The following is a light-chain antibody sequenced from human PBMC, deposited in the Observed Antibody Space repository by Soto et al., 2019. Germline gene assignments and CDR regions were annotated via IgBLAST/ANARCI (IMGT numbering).Light chain of an antibody. CDR1: SSNIGNNY. CDR2: DNN. CDR3: GTWDSSLSAVYV. Sequence: QSALTQPPSVSAAPGQKVTISCSGSSSNIGNNYVSWYQQLPGTAPKLLIYDNNKRPSGIPDRFSGSKSGTSATLGITGLQTGDEADYYCGTWDSSLSAVYVFGPGTKVPVL. J-gene: IGLJ1*01. V-gene: IGLV1-51*01.